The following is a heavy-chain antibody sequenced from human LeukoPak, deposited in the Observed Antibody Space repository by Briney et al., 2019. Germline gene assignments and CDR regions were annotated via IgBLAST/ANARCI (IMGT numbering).Heavy chain of an antibody. D-gene: IGHD1-26*01. CDR1: GYTFTGYY. Sequence: GASVKVSCKASGYTFTGYYMHWVRQAPGQGLEWMGWINGYNGYTNYGQNFQGRVTVTTDTSTNTAYMELRSLRYDDTAIYYCARDGGTYYYFDHWGQGTLVTVSS. CDR2: INGYNGYT. J-gene: IGHJ4*02. V-gene: IGHV1-18*04. CDR3: ARDGGTYYYFDH.